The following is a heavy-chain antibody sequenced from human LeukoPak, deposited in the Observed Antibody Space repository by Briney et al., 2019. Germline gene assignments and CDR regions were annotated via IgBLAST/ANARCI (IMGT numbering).Heavy chain of an antibody. CDR2: IYTSGST. CDR3: ARGGGSPDYYYYYYMDV. D-gene: IGHD1-26*01. CDR1: GGSISSYY. J-gene: IGHJ6*03. V-gene: IGHV4-4*07. Sequence: PSETLSLTCTVSGGSISSYYWSWIRQPAGKGLEWIGRIYTSGSTNYNPSLKSRVTISVDTSKNQFSLKLSSVTAADTAVYYCARGGGSPDYYYYYYMDVWGKGTTVTVSS.